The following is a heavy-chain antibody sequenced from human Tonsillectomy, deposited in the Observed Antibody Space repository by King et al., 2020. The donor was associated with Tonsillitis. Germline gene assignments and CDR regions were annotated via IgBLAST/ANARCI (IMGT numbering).Heavy chain of an antibody. V-gene: IGHV3-48*01. J-gene: IGHJ6*02. CDR3: ARAAVAGYYYYYGMDV. Sequence: VQLVESGGGLVQPGGSLRLSCAASGFTFNSYSMNWVRRAPGKGLEWVSYISSSSSTIYYADSVKGRFTISRDNAKNSLYLQINGLRAEDTAVYYCARAAVAGYYYYYGMDVWGQGTTVTVSS. CDR2: ISSSSSTI. D-gene: IGHD6-19*01. CDR1: GFTFNSYS.